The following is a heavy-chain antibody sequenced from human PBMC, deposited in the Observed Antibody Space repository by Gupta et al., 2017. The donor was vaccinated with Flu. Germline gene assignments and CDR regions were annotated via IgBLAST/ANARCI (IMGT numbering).Heavy chain of an antibody. V-gene: IGHV4-30-4*01. CDR2: SYYSGST. D-gene: IGHD3-16*01. CDR3: ARAYWGYYMDV. Sequence: SWIRQPPGKGLEWIGYSYYSGSTYYNPSLKSRVTISVDTSKNQFSLKLSSVTAADTAVYYCARAYWGYYMDVWGKGTTVTVSS. J-gene: IGHJ6*03.